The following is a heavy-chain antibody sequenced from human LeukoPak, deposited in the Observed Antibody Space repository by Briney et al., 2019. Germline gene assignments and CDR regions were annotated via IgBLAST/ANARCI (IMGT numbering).Heavy chain of an antibody. CDR1: GGSINSGGYS. Sequence: PSETLSLTCAVSGGSINSGGYSWSWIRQPPGKGLEWIGYIYHSGSTYYNPSLKSRVTISVDRSKNQFSLKLSSVTAADTAVYYCARGYSSSWLDYWGQGTLVTVSS. CDR2: IYHSGST. J-gene: IGHJ4*02. CDR3: ARGYSSSWLDY. D-gene: IGHD6-13*01. V-gene: IGHV4-30-2*01.